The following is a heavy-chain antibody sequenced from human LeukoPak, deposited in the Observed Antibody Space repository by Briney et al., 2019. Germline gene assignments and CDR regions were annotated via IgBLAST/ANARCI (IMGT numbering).Heavy chain of an antibody. CDR1: GFTFSGYG. CDR2: IWYDGSNK. J-gene: IGHJ4*02. V-gene: IGHV3-33*01. Sequence: PGGSLRLSCAASGFTFSGYGMHWVRQAPGKGLEWVAVIWYDGSNKYYADSVKGRFTISRDNSKNTLYLQMNSLRAEDTAVYYCASRIAAATRIDYWGQGTLVTVSS. D-gene: IGHD6-13*01. CDR3: ASRIAAATRIDY.